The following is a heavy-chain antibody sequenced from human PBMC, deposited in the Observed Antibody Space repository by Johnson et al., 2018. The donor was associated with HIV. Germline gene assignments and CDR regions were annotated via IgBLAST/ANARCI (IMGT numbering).Heavy chain of an antibody. D-gene: IGHD3-22*01. J-gene: IGHJ3*02. V-gene: IGHV3-30*04. CDR2: ISYDGSNK. Sequence: MQLVESGGGVVQPGRSLRLSCAAYGFTFSSYAMHWVRQAPGKGLEWVAVISYDGSNKYYADSVKGRFTISRDNSKNTLYLQMNSLRAEDTAVYYCARYHYYDSRLNDAFDIWGQGTMVTVSS. CDR3: ARYHYYDSRLNDAFDI. CDR1: GFTFSSYA.